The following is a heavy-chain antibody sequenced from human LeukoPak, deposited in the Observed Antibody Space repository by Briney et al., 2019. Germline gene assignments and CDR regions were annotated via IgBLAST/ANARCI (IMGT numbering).Heavy chain of an antibody. Sequence: SETLSLTCTVSGGSISSYFWSWIRQPPGKALEWIGYIYYDGSTNYNPSLKSRVTVSVDTSKNQFSLKLSSVTAADTAVYYCARHRGGRFSANYGDYWGQGTLVTASS. D-gene: IGHD1-26*01. CDR2: IYYDGST. V-gene: IGHV4-59*08. J-gene: IGHJ4*02. CDR1: GGSISSYF. CDR3: ARHRGGRFSANYGDY.